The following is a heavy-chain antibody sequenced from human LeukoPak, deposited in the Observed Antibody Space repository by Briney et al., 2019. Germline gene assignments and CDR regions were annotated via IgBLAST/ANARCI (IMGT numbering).Heavy chain of an antibody. J-gene: IGHJ5*02. CDR3: ARATERGYDFWSGYYSPGWFDP. CDR1: GGSISSSSYY. Sequence: SETLSLTCTVSGGSISSSSYYWGWIRQPPGKGLEWIGSIYYSGSTYYNPSLKSRVTISVDTSKNQFSLKLSSVTAADTAVYYCARATERGYDFWSGYYSPGWFDPWGQGTLVTVSS. V-gene: IGHV4-39*07. CDR2: IYYSGST. D-gene: IGHD3-3*01.